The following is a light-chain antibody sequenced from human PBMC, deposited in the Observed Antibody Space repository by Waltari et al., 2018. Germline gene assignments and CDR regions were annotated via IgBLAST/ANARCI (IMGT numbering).Light chain of an antibody. J-gene: IGLJ2*01. V-gene: IGLV2-14*01. CDR3: SSYTSSSTVV. Sequence: QSALTQPASVSGSPGQSITISCTGTSSEVGGYTYVSWYQQHPGKAPKLMIYDVRNRPSGVSNRFSGSKSGNTASLTISGLQAEDEADYYCSSYTSSSTVVFGGGTKLTVL. CDR2: DVR. CDR1: SSEVGGYTY.